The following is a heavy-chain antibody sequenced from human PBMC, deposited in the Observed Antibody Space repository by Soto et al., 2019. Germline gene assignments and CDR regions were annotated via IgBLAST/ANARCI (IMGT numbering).Heavy chain of an antibody. D-gene: IGHD3-22*01. V-gene: IGHV1-18*01. CDR2: IGAYNGHT. CDR1: GYTFTNSG. J-gene: IGHJ6*02. Sequence: GASVKVSCKASGYTFTNSGISWVRQAPGQGLEWMGWIGAYNGHTKYAQKLQGRVTMTTDTSTSTAYMELRSLKSDDTAVYYCAREDYYGSSGYLPVRYYFGMDVWGQGTTVTVSS. CDR3: AREDYYGSSGYLPVRYYFGMDV.